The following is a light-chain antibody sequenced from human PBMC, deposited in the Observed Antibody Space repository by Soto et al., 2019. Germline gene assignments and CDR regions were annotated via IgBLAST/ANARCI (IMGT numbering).Light chain of an antibody. CDR1: KNDIGVYDF. Sequence: QSELTQHPYASGSPGQSVTISCTGTKNDIGVYDFVSWYQHHPGKAPRLIIYEVVQRPSGVPDRFSGSKSDNTASLTVSGLQAADEADYFCKSYAGSNTYVFGSGTKVTVL. CDR2: EVV. J-gene: IGLJ1*01. V-gene: IGLV2-8*01. CDR3: KSYAGSNTYV.